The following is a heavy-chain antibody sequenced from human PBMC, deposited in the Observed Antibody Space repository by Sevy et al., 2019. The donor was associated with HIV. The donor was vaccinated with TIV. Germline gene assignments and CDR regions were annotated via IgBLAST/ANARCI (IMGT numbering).Heavy chain of an antibody. CDR1: GFTFSSYA. CDR2: ISGSGGST. D-gene: IGHD3-22*01. J-gene: IGHJ6*02. CDR3: AKYDDSSGYPMGYYGMDV. V-gene: IGHV3-23*01. Sequence: GGSLRLSCAASGFTFSSYAMCWVRQAPGKGLEWVSAISGSGGSTYYADSVKGRFTISRDNSKNTLYLQMNSLRAEDTAVYYCAKYDDSSGYPMGYYGMDVWGQGTTVTVSS.